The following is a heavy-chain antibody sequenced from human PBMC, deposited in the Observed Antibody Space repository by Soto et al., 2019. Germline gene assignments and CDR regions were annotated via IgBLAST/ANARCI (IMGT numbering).Heavy chain of an antibody. CDR2: SWFDGSIA. CDR3: ARDGARIDSSGKFDY. V-gene: IGHV3-33*01. CDR1: GFKFTDYG. Sequence: QVQLVESGGGVVQPGRSLRLSCVASGFKFTDYGLNWVRQTPGKGLEWVAISWFDGSIAYYAESVKGRFTISRDVSRNTVYLQMTSLRGEETAMYYCARDGARIDSSGKFDYWGQGTQVTVSS. D-gene: IGHD3-22*01. J-gene: IGHJ4*02.